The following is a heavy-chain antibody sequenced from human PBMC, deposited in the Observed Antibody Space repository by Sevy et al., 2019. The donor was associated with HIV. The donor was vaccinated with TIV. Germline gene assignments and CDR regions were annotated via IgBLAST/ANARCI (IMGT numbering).Heavy chain of an antibody. V-gene: IGHV3-23*01. Sequence: GGSLRLSCAASGFTFSSYAMTWVRQAPGKGLEWVSGISGGGGTYYADSVKGRFTISRDNSKNTLYLQMNSLRAEDTAVYYCAKDGLGSVGTDIWGQGTMVTVSS. D-gene: IGHD1-1*01. CDR1: GFTFSSYA. J-gene: IGHJ3*02. CDR3: AKDGLGSVGTDI. CDR2: ISGGGGT.